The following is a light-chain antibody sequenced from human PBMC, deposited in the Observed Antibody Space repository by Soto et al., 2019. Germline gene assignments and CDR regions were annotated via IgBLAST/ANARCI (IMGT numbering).Light chain of an antibody. CDR1: SSNIGSNA. CDR3: SVWDDRLNGPV. Sequence: QSVLTQPPSASGTPGQRVTISCSGSSSNIGSNAVNWYQQLPGTAPKLFIYSDNQRPSGVPDRVSGSKSATSASLAISGLQSDDEADYFCSVWDDRLNGPVFGGGTKLTVL. CDR2: SDN. J-gene: IGLJ3*02. V-gene: IGLV1-44*01.